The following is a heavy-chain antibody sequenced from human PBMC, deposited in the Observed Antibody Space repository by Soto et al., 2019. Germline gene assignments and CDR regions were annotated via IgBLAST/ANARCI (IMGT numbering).Heavy chain of an antibody. J-gene: IGHJ6*02. CDR3: ARSLTTVVTMDV. CDR1: GVTISSGGYY. Sequence: SETLSLTCTVSGVTISSGGYYWNWIRQHPGKGLEWIGYIYYSGSTYYNPSLKSRVTISVDTSKNQFSLKLSSVTAADTAVYYCARSLTTVVTMDVWGQGTTVTVSS. D-gene: IGHD4-17*01. V-gene: IGHV4-39*01. CDR2: IYYSGST.